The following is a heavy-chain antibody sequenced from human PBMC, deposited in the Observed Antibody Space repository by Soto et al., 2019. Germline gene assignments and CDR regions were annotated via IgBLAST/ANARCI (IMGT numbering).Heavy chain of an antibody. J-gene: IGHJ4*02. V-gene: IGHV4-34*01. CDR1: GGSFSGYY. CDR3: ARGQIRRITSTNLYYFDY. D-gene: IGHD3-10*01. Sequence: SSETLSLTCAVYGGSFSGYYWSWIRQPPGKGLEWIGEINHSGSTNYNPSLKSRVTISVDTSKNQFSLKLSSVTAADTAVYYCARGQIRRITSTNLYYFDYWGQGTLVTVSS. CDR2: INHSGST.